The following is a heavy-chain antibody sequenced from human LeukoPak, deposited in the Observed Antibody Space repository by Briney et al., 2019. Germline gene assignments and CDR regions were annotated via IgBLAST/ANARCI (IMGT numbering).Heavy chain of an antibody. J-gene: IGHJ2*01. D-gene: IGHD3-3*01. V-gene: IGHV4-39*02. CDR1: GGSISSSSYY. CDR2: IYYSGST. CDR3: ARAILTPSGYVWYFDL. Sequence: PSETLSLTCTVSGGSISSSSYYWSWIRQPPGKGLEWIGTIYYSGSTYYNPSLKSRVTMSVDTSKNHFSLKLSSVTAADTAVYYCARAILTPSGYVWYFDLWGRGTLVTVSS.